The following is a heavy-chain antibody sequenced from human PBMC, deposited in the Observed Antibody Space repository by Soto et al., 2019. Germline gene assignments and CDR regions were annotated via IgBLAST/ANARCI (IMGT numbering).Heavy chain of an antibody. CDR1: EVTFASYD. V-gene: IGHV3-30*18. CDR2: ISYDGSNQ. CDR3: AKDQASGQGSFDS. J-gene: IGHJ4*02. Sequence: PGGSLRLSCVASEVTFASYDMDWVRQAPDKGLEWVALISYDGSNQYYADSVKGRFTISRDNSKNTLFLQMNSLRADDTAVYYCAKDQASGQGSFDSWGQGTLVTVSS.